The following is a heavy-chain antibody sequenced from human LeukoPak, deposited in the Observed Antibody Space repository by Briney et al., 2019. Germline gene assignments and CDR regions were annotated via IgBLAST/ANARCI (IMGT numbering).Heavy chain of an antibody. CDR2: ISSSSSTI. Sequence: GGSLRLSCAASGFTFSSYAMHWVRQAPGKGLEWVSYISSSSSTIYYADSVKGRFTISRDNAKNSLYLQMNSLRAEDTAVYYCARVPRCCSEPYDYWGQGTLVTVSS. D-gene: IGHD2-15*01. J-gene: IGHJ4*02. V-gene: IGHV3-48*04. CDR1: GFTFSSYA. CDR3: ARVPRCCSEPYDY.